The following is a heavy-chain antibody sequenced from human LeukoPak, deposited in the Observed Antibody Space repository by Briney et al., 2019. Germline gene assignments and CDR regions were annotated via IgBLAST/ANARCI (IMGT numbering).Heavy chain of an antibody. Sequence: SVKVSCKASGGTFSSYAISWVRQAPGQGLEWMGGVIPIFGTANYAQKFQGRVTITADESTSTAYMELSSLRSEDTAVYYCATSIAAAYNWFDPWGQGTLVTVSS. CDR1: GGTFSSYA. J-gene: IGHJ5*02. D-gene: IGHD6-13*01. CDR3: ATSIAAAYNWFDP. V-gene: IGHV1-69*01. CDR2: VIPIFGTA.